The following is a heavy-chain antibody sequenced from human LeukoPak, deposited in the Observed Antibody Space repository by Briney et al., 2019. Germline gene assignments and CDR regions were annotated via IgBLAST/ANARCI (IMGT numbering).Heavy chain of an antibody. J-gene: IGHJ4*02. V-gene: IGHV4-34*01. CDR1: GGSFSGYY. Sequence: PSETLSLTCAVYGGSFSGYYWSWIGQPPGKGLEWIGEINHSGSTNYNPSLKSRVTISVDTSKNQFSLKLSSVTAADTAVYYCARRHNVGFDYWGQGILVTVSS. CDR2: INHSGST. CDR3: ARRHNVGFDY. D-gene: IGHD1-14*01.